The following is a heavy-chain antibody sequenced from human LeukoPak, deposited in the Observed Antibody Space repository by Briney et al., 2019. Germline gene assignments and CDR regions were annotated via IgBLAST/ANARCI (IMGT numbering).Heavy chain of an antibody. CDR3: ARDLVGATNY. CDR1: GYTFTGYY. V-gene: IGHV1-2*02. CDR2: INPNSGGT. D-gene: IGHD1-26*01. Sequence: ASVKVSCKASGYTFTGYYMHWVRQAPGQGLEWMGWINPNSGGTNYAQKFQGRVTMTRDTSISTAYMKLSSLRSEDTAVYYCARDLVGATNYWGQGTLVTVSS. J-gene: IGHJ4*02.